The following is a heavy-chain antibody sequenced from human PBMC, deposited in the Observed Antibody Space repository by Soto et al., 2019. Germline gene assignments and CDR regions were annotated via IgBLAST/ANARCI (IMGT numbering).Heavy chain of an antibody. CDR1: GFTFSSYA. V-gene: IGHV3-23*01. Sequence: GGSLRLSCAASGFTFSSYAMSWVRQAPGKGLEWVSAISGSGGSTYLADSVKGRLSISRDNSKNTVSLLMNSLRAEDTAVYFCARGSSGYISSWYYFDYWGRGTLVTVSS. CDR3: ARGSSGYISSWYYFDY. CDR2: ISGSGGST. D-gene: IGHD6-13*01. J-gene: IGHJ4*02.